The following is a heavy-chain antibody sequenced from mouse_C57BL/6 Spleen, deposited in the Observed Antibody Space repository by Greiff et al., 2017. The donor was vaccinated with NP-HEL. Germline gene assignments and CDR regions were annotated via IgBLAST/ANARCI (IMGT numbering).Heavy chain of an antibody. Sequence: EVQLQESGGGSVKPGGSLKLSCAASGFTFSDYGMHWVRQAPEKGLEWVAYISSGSSTIYYADTVKGRFTISRDNAKNTLFLQMTSLRSEDTAMYYCARFLWYFDVWGTGTTVTVSS. J-gene: IGHJ1*03. CDR1: GFTFSDYG. V-gene: IGHV5-17*01. CDR2: ISSGSSTI. CDR3: ARFLWYFDV.